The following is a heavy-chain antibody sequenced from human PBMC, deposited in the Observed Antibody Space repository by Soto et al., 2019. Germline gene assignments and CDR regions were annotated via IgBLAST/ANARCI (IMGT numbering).Heavy chain of an antibody. CDR3: AKDFEGWYFDY. D-gene: IGHD6-19*01. J-gene: IGHJ4*02. CDR2: ISYDGSNK. V-gene: IGHV3-30*18. CDR1: GFTFSSYG. Sequence: GGSLRLSCAASGFTFSSYGMHWVRQAPGKGLEWVAVISYDGSNKYYADSVKGRFTISRDNSKNTLYLQMNSLRAEDTAVYYCAKDFEGWYFDYWGQGTLVTVSS.